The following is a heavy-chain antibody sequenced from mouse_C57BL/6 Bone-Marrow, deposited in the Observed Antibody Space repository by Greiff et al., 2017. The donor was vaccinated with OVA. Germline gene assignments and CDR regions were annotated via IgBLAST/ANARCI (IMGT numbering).Heavy chain of an antibody. Sequence: VQLQQSGAELVRPWASVKLSCKASGYTFTDYYINWVKQRPGQGLEWIARIYPGSGNTYYNEKFKGKATLTAEKSSSTAYMQLSSLTSEDSAVYFCARDHGSSYVDYAMDYWGQGTSVTVSS. CDR3: ARDHGSSYVDYAMDY. V-gene: IGHV1-76*01. CDR1: GYTFTDYY. CDR2: IYPGSGNT. D-gene: IGHD1-1*01. J-gene: IGHJ4*01.